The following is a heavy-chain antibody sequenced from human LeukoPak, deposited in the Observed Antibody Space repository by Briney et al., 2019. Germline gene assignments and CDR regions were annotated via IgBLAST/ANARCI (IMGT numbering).Heavy chain of an antibody. CDR3: AKGAHYGTLYYFDS. V-gene: IGHV3-23*01. D-gene: IGHD4-17*01. Sequence: PGGSLRLSCVGSQFTFSLYAMGWVRQAPGKGLEWVSSISRSGDNAYYRDSVKGRFIITRDNSRDTLYLQINSLRADDTAVYYCAKGAHYGTLYYFDSWGQGTLVAVSS. J-gene: IGHJ4*02. CDR2: ISRSGDNA. CDR1: QFTFSLYA.